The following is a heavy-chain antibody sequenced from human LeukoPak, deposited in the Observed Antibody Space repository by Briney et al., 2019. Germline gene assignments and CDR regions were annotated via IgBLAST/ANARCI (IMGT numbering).Heavy chain of an antibody. J-gene: IGHJ1*01. Sequence: GRSLRLSCAASGFTFRNYGMHWVRQAPGKGLGLVAVIWYDGSNQHFADSVQGRFTISRDNSKNTLYLQMDSLRVEDTAVYYCAKDLGSGTEYFHHWGQGTMVTVSS. CDR2: IWYDGSNQ. V-gene: IGHV3-33*06. D-gene: IGHD1-26*01. CDR1: GFTFRNYG. CDR3: AKDLGSGTEYFHH.